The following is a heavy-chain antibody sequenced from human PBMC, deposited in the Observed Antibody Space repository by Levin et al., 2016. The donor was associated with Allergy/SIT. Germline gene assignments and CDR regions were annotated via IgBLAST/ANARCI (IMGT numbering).Heavy chain of an antibody. CDR2: INHSGST. D-gene: IGHD5-18*01. CDR3: ARGERGYSYGYSY. Sequence: PGKGLEWIGEINHSGSTNYNPSLKSRVTISVDTSKNQFSLKLSSVTAADTAVYYCARGERGYSYGYSYWGQGTLVTVSS. J-gene: IGHJ4*02. V-gene: IGHV4-34*01.